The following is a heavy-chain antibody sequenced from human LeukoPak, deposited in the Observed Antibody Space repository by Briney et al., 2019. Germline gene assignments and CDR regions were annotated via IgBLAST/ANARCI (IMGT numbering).Heavy chain of an antibody. CDR3: AREGNYITIFGVVIRSYTFDI. J-gene: IGHJ3*02. V-gene: IGHV3-7*01. D-gene: IGHD3-3*01. CDR2: IKQDGSEK. CDR1: GFTFSSYW. Sequence: GGSLRLSCAASGFTFSSYWMSWARQAPGKGLEWVANIKQDGSEKYYVDSVKGRFTISRDNAKNSLSLQMNSLRAEDTAVYYCAREGNYITIFGVVIRSYTFDIWGQGTMVTVS.